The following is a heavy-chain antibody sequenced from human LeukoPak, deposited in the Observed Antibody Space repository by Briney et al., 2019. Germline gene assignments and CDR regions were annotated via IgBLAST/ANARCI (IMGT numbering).Heavy chain of an antibody. V-gene: IGHV1-18*01. D-gene: IGHD6-13*01. J-gene: IGHJ3*02. CDR1: GYTFTSYG. Sequence: ASVKVSCKASGYTFTSYGISWVRQAPGQGLEWMGWISAYNGNTNYAQKLRGRVTMTTDTSTSTAYMELRSLRSDDTAVYYCARSLGYSSSWYQGGAFDIWGQGTMVTVSS. CDR3: ARSLGYSSSWYQGGAFDI. CDR2: ISAYNGNT.